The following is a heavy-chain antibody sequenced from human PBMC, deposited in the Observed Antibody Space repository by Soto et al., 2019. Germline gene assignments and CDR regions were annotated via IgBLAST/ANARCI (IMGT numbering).Heavy chain of an antibody. CDR1: GGSFSRYY. D-gene: IGHD3-9*01. J-gene: IGHJ6*02. CDR3: ARVRILTGSSGMDV. V-gene: IGHV4-34*01. Sequence: SETLSLTCAVYGGSFSRYYWSWIRQPPGKGLEWIGEINHSGSTNYNPSLKSRVTISVDTSKNQFSLKLSSVTAADTAVYYCARVRILTGSSGMDVWGQGTKVTVSS. CDR2: INHSGST.